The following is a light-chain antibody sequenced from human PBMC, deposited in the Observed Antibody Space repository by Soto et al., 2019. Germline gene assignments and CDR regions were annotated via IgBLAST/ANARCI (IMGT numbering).Light chain of an antibody. J-gene: IGKJ2*01. Sequence: EIVMTQSPATLSVSPGERATLSCRASQSVSSNFAWYQQKPGQAPRLLIYGASTRATGIPARFSGSGSGTEFTLTISSVQSEDFALYYCQQYNNWPPYTFGQGTKLEIK. V-gene: IGKV3-15*01. CDR2: GAS. CDR3: QQYNNWPPYT. CDR1: QSVSSN.